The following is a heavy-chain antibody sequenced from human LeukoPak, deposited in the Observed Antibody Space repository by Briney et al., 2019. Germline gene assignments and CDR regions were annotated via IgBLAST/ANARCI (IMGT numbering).Heavy chain of an antibody. CDR3: ARPYPDSSGYYFGY. CDR1: GGTFSSYA. V-gene: IGHV1-69*04. Sequence: SVKVSCKASGGTFSSYAISWVRQDPGQGLEWMGRIIPILGIANYAQKFQGRVTITADKSTSTAYMELSSLRSEDTAVYYCARPYPDSSGYYFGYWGQGTLVTVSS. J-gene: IGHJ4*02. D-gene: IGHD3-22*01. CDR2: IIPILGIA.